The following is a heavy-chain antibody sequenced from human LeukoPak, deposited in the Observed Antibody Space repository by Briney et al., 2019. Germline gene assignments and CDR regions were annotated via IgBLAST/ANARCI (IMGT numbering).Heavy chain of an antibody. V-gene: IGHV4-30-4*07. CDR1: GGSISSGGYS. J-gene: IGHJ4*02. D-gene: IGHD3-3*01. CDR3: ARGASGYYTDYFDY. CDR2: IYYSGST. Sequence: SETLSLTCAVSGGSISSGGYSWSWIRQPPGKGLEWIGYIYYSGSTYYNPSLKSRVTISVDTSKNQFSLKLSSVTAADTAVYYCARGASGYYTDYFDYWGQGTLVTVSS.